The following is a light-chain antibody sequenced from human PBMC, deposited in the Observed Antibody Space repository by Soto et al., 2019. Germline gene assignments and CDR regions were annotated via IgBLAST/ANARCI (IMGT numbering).Light chain of an antibody. CDR3: MQNRQIPSS. V-gene: IGKV2D-29*01. J-gene: IGKJ2*01. Sequence: DIAMTQIPLSLSVTPGQPAAISCRSSQSLFNPDGKTYLHWFLQKPGQPPQLLITGVSTRFSGVADRFIGSGSGTDFTLKISRVEAEDVGVYFCMQNRQIPSSFGQGTKLEIK. CDR2: GVS. CDR1: QSLFNPDGKTY.